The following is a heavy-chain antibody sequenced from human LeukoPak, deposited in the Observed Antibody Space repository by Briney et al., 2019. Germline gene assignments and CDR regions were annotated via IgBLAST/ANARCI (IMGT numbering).Heavy chain of an antibody. J-gene: IGHJ6*02. CDR1: GFTVSSNY. Sequence: PGGSLGLSCAASGFTVSSNYMSWVRQAPGKGLEWVSVIYSGGSTYYADSVKGRFTISRDNSKNTLYLQMNSLRAEDTAVYYCAAEEYSSSSTYYYYYGMDVWGQGTTVTVSS. D-gene: IGHD6-6*01. CDR3: AAEEYSSSSTYYYYYGMDV. CDR2: IYSGGST. V-gene: IGHV3-53*01.